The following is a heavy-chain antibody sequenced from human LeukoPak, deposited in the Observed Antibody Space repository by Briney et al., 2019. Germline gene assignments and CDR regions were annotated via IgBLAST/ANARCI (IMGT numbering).Heavy chain of an antibody. CDR1: GGSISSSSYY. D-gene: IGHD1-7*01. V-gene: IGHV4-39*07. Sequence: SSETLSLTCTVSGGSISSSSYYWGWIRQPPGKGLEWIGRIYYSGSTDYNPSLKSRVTISVDTAKNRFSLKLSSVTAEDTAVYYCARVLGNWNYFIGYFDNWGQGTLVTVSS. J-gene: IGHJ4*02. CDR3: ARVLGNWNYFIGYFDN. CDR2: IYYSGST.